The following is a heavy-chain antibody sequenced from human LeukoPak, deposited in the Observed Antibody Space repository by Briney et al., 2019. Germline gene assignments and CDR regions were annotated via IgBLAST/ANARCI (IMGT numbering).Heavy chain of an antibody. CDR1: GFTFSSYG. Sequence: GSLRLSCAASGFTFSSYGMHWVRQAPGKGLEWVAVISYDGSNKYYADSVRGRFTISRDNSKNTLYLQMNSLRAEDTAVYYCAKELRGYSYGLRNNWFDPWGQGTLVTVSS. CDR3: AKELRGYSYGLRNNWFDP. V-gene: IGHV3-30*18. CDR2: ISYDGSNK. J-gene: IGHJ5*02. D-gene: IGHD5-18*01.